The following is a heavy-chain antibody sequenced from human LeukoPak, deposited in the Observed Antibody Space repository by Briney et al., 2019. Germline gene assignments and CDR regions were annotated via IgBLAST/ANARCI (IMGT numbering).Heavy chain of an antibody. CDR2: IWFDGSNK. CDR3: ARDRDWGCSYCSY. J-gene: IGHJ4*02. Sequence: PGGSLRLSCAASRFTFSSYGMHWVRQAPGKGLEWVAVIWFDGSNKYYADSVKGRFTISRDNSKNTLYLQMNSLRAEDTAVYYCARDRDWGCSYCSYWGQGTLVTVSS. V-gene: IGHV3-33*01. CDR1: RFTFSSYG. D-gene: IGHD7-27*01.